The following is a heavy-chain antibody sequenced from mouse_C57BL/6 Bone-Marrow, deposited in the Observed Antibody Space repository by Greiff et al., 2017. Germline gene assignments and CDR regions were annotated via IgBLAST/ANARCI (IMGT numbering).Heavy chain of an antibody. CDR2: IYPGSGST. V-gene: IGHV1-55*01. J-gene: IGHJ3*01. D-gene: IGHD1-1*01. CDR3: ARDYYGSSYDPFAY. Sequence: QVQLQQSGAELVKPGASVKMSCKASGYTFTSYWITWVKQRPGQGLEWIGDIYPGSGSTNYNEKFKSKATLTVDTSSSTAYMQLSSLTSEDSAVYYCARDYYGSSYDPFAYWGQGTLVTVSA. CDR1: GYTFTSYW.